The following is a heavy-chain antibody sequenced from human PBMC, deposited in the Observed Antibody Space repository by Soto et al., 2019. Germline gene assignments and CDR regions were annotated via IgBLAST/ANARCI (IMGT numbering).Heavy chain of an antibody. CDR1: GGTFSSYA. Sequence: SVKVSCKASGGTFSSYAISWVRQAPGQGLEWMGGIIPIFGTANYAQKFQGRVTITADESTSTAYMEQSSLRSEDTAVYYCARGYSSSSSRAFDIWGQGTMVTVSS. V-gene: IGHV1-69*13. CDR2: IIPIFGTA. D-gene: IGHD6-6*01. J-gene: IGHJ3*02. CDR3: ARGYSSSSSRAFDI.